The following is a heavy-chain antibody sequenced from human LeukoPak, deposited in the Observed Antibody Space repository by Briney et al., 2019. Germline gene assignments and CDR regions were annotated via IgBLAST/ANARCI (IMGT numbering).Heavy chain of an antibody. Sequence: ASVKVSCKASGYTFISYGMNWVRQAPGQGLEWMGWINTNTGNPTYAQGFTGRFVFSLDTSVSTAYLQISSLKAEDTAVYYCARIPSEGGAAADNWGQGTLVTVSS. CDR3: ARIPSEGGAAADN. D-gene: IGHD6-13*01. J-gene: IGHJ4*02. V-gene: IGHV7-4-1*02. CDR1: GYTFISYG. CDR2: INTNTGNP.